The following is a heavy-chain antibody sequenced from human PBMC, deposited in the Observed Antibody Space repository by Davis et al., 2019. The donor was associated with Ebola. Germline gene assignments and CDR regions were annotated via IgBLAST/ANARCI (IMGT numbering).Heavy chain of an antibody. CDR3: ARSRRYSGYERLYFDY. V-gene: IGHV4-59*01. Sequence: MPSETLSLTCTVSGGSISSYYWSWIRQPPGKGLEWIGYIYYSGSTNYNPSFKSRVTISVDTSKNQFSLKLSSVTAADTAVYYCARSRRYSGYERLYFDYWGQGTLVTVSS. CDR2: IYYSGST. CDR1: GGSISSYY. J-gene: IGHJ4*02. D-gene: IGHD5-12*01.